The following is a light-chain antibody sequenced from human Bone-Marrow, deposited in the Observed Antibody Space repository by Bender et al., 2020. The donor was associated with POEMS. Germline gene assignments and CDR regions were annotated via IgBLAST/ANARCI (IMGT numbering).Light chain of an antibody. CDR3: QSPDSSGNFV. CDR2: YDS. CDR1: NIGSES. J-gene: IGLJ1*01. Sequence: SYVLTQPPSVSVAPGKAARITCGGNNIGSESVHWYQQKPGQAPVLVIYYDSDRPSGIPERLSGSKSGNTATLTISGVQAEDEADYYCQSPDSSGNFVFGTGTKVTVL. V-gene: IGLV3-21*01.